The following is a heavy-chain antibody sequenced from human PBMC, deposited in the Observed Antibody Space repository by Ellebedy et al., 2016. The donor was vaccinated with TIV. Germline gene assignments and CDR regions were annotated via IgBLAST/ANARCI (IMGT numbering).Heavy chain of an antibody. CDR3: PKGQRVVTAPFDY. V-gene: IGHV3-23*01. CDR2: VSGSGGTT. CDR1: GFTFSSYA. D-gene: IGHD2-21*02. J-gene: IGHJ4*01. Sequence: GESLKISCAASGFTFSSYAMSWVRQAPGKGLEWASAVSGSGGTTYYADSVKGRFTISRDNSKNTLYLQMNSLRAEDTAVYYCPKGQRVVTAPFDYWGHGTLVTVSS.